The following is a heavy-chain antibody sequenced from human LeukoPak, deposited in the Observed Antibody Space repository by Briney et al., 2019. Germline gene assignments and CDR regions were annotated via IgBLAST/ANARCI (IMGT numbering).Heavy chain of an antibody. Sequence: ASVLVSCKASGYSFTAYYIHWVRQAPGQGLEWMGWINPKSGGTDSDEKFGGRVTMSRDTSLRTSYLEVRRLKSDDTAVYYCTRETGANYDPGAFDVWGQGTMVTVSP. D-gene: IGHD3-3*01. CDR3: TRETGANYDPGAFDV. CDR1: GYSFTAYY. V-gene: IGHV1-2*02. J-gene: IGHJ3*01. CDR2: INPKSGGT.